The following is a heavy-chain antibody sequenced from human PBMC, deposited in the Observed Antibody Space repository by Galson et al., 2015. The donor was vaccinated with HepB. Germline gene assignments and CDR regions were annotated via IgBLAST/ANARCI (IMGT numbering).Heavy chain of an antibody. V-gene: IGHV7-4-1*02. D-gene: IGHD2-15*01. J-gene: IGHJ4*02. CDR3: ARDVAPPCERGGSCYPHFGY. CDR2: INTNTGNP. CDR1: GYTFTSYA. Sequence: SVKVSCKASGYTFTSYAMNWVRQAPGQGLEWMGWINTNTGNPTYAQGFTGRFVFSLDTSVSTAYLQISSLKAEDTAVYYCARDVAPPCERGGSCYPHFGYWGQGTLVTVSS.